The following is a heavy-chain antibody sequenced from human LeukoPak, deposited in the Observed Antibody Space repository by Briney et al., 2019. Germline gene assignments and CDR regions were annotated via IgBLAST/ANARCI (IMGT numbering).Heavy chain of an antibody. J-gene: IGHJ3*01. Sequence: GGSLRLSCTASQFTFSTYWMSWVRQAPGKGLEWVAHLRPDGNEKFYVDSVRGRFTTSRDNGKNSLYLQMNSLRVEDTAVYYCARYSGGGFDVWGQGAVVTVSS. CDR1: QFTFSTYW. CDR2: LRPDGNEK. CDR3: ARYSGGGFDV. V-gene: IGHV3-7*05. D-gene: IGHD2-15*01.